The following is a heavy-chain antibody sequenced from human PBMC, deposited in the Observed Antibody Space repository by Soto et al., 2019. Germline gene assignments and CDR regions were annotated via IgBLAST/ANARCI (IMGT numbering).Heavy chain of an antibody. CDR1: GGTVSNYP. CDR2: IIPMFGTP. Sequence: QVQLVQSGAEVKEPGSSVKVSCTASGGTVSNYPSSWVRQAPGQGLEWMGGIIPMFGTPNYALKFQGRVTITADESTSTAYMELSSLRYDDTAVYYCARHARHLEWLQPFDYWGQGALVTVSS. J-gene: IGHJ4*02. CDR3: ARHARHLEWLQPFDY. D-gene: IGHD3-3*01. V-gene: IGHV1-69*01.